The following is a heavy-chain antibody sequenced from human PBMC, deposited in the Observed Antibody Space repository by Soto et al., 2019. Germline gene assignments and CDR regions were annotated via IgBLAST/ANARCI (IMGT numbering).Heavy chain of an antibody. J-gene: IGHJ4*02. CDR2: IYHSGST. D-gene: IGHD5-12*01. V-gene: IGHV4-38-2*02. CDR3: AKDWRRRGAYDFYFDY. CDR1: GYSISSGYY. Sequence: SETLSLTCAVSGYSISSGYYWGWIRQPPGKGLEWIGSIYHSGSTYYNPSLKSRVTISVDTSKNQFSLRAEDTAVYYCAKDWRRRGAYDFYFDYWGQGTLVTVSS.